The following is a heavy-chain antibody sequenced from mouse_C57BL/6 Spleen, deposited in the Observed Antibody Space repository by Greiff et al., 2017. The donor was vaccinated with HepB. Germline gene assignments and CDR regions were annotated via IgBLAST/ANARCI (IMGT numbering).Heavy chain of an antibody. CDR2: IDPSDSET. CDR1: GYTFTSYW. D-gene: IGHD2-4*01. J-gene: IGHJ4*01. V-gene: IGHV1-52*01. Sequence: QVQLQQSGAELVRPGSSVKLSCKASGYTFTSYWMHWVKQRPIQGLEWIGNIDPSDSETHYNQKFKDKDTLTVDKSSSTAYMQLSSLTSEDSAVYYCARRYYDYVDLGDYWGQGTSVTVSS. CDR3: ARRYYDYVDLGDY.